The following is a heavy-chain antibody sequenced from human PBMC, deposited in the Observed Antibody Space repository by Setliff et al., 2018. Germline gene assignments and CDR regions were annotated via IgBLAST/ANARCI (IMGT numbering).Heavy chain of an antibody. D-gene: IGHD3-16*01. J-gene: IGHJ4*02. CDR1: GFTFTNYA. CDR3: AGDPPGPHLVYTY. CDR2: ISGSGGST. V-gene: IGHV3-23*01. Sequence: GGSLRLSCAASGFTFTNYAMNWVRQAPGKGLEWVSAISGSGGSTDYADSVKGRFTISRDNSKNTLYLQMNGLRAEGTAIYYCAGDPPGPHLVYTYWGQGALVTVSS.